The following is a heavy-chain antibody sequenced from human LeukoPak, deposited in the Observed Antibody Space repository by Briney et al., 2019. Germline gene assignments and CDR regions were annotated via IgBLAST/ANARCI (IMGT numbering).Heavy chain of an antibody. V-gene: IGHV3-53*01. Sequence: GGSLRLSCAASGFTVSSNYMSWVRQAPGKGLEWVSVIYSGGSTYYADSVKGRFTISRDNSKNTLYLQMNSLRAEDTAVYYCARSHSGHAKRDAFDIWGQGTMVTVSS. CDR1: GFTVSSNY. CDR3: ARSHSGHAKRDAFDI. J-gene: IGHJ3*02. CDR2: IYSGGST. D-gene: IGHD5-12*01.